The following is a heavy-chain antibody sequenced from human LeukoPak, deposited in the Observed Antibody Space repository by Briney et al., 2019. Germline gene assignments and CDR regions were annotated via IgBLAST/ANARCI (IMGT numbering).Heavy chain of an antibody. CDR1: GGTFSSYA. CDR2: IIPIFGAA. J-gene: IGHJ5*02. D-gene: IGHD2-2*01. CDR3: AREDYCSSTSCSNWFDP. V-gene: IGHV1-69*05. Sequence: ASVKDSCKASGGTFSSYAISWVRQAPGQGLEWMGRIIPIFGAANYAQKFQGRVTITTDESTSTAYMELSSLRSEDTAVYYCAREDYCSSTSCSNWFDPWGQGTLVTVSS.